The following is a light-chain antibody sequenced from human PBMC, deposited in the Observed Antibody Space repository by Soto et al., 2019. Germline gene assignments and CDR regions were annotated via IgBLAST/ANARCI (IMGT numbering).Light chain of an antibody. V-gene: IGKV3-15*01. CDR2: AAS. CDR1: QSVRSN. Sequence: EIVMTQSPATLSVSPGERATLSCRASQSVRSNLAWYQQKPGQAPRLLIYAASTRATGIPARFSGSGSGTEFTLTISSLQSEDFAVYYCQHYDHWPLTFGGGTKVQI. J-gene: IGKJ4*01. CDR3: QHYDHWPLT.